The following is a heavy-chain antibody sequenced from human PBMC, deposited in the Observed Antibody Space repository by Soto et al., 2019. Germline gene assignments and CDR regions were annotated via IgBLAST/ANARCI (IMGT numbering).Heavy chain of an antibody. Sequence: SETLSLTCAVSSGSISSSNWWSWVRQPPGKGLEWIGEIYHSGSTNYNPSLKSRVTISVDKSKNQSSLKLSSVIAADTAVYYCARVGNTIFGVVTLDYWGQGTLVTVSS. CDR1: SGSISSSNW. CDR3: ARVGNTIFGVVTLDY. J-gene: IGHJ4*02. D-gene: IGHD3-3*01. CDR2: IYHSGST. V-gene: IGHV4-4*02.